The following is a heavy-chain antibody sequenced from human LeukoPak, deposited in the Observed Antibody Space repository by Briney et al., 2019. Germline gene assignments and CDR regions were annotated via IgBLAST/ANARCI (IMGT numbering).Heavy chain of an antibody. CDR1: GGSISSYY. CDR2: IYYSGST. Sequence: PSETLSLTCTVSGGSISSYYWSWIRQPPGKGLEWIGYIYYSGSTNYSPSLKSRVTISVDTSKNQFSLKLSSVTAADTAVYYCARDLSSGWFDYWGQGTLVTVSS. V-gene: IGHV4-59*01. J-gene: IGHJ4*02. CDR3: ARDLSSGWFDY. D-gene: IGHD6-19*01.